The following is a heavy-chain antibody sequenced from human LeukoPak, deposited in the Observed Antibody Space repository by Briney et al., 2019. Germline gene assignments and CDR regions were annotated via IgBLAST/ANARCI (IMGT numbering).Heavy chain of an antibody. CDR3: AKDVYGSGIHYYMDV. Sequence: PGGSLRLSCAASGFTFNNFGMHWVRQAPGKGLEWVSFLRFDGSNQDYADSVKGRFTVSRDNSKSTLYLQMNSLRSEDTAVYYCAKDVYGSGIHYYMDVWGKGTTVTISS. D-gene: IGHD3-10*01. CDR2: LRFDGSNQ. CDR1: GFTFNNFG. V-gene: IGHV3-30*02. J-gene: IGHJ6*03.